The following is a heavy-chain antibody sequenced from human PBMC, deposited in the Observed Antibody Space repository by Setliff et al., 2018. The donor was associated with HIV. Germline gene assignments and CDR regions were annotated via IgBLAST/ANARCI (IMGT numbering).Heavy chain of an antibody. CDR3: AAQGVL. Sequence: GGSLRLSCAVSGFTFTDYAMHWVRQTPGKGLEYISRINWNSGTIDYADSVKGRFTVSRDNAKNSLYLQMNSLRTEDMALYFCAAQGVLWGQGTQVTVSS. J-gene: IGHJ4*02. CDR1: GFTFTDYA. CDR2: INWNSGTI. V-gene: IGHV3-9*03.